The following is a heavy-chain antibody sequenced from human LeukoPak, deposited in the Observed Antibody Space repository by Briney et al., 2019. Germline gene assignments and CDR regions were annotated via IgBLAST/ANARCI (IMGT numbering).Heavy chain of an antibody. CDR2: ISTYNGNT. D-gene: IGHD3-22*01. CDR1: GYSFSRYG. J-gene: IGHJ5*02. V-gene: IGHV1-18*01. Sequence: SVTVSCKASGYSFSRYGISWVRQAPGQGLEWMGWISTYNGNTNYAQKFQGRVTMTTDTSTNTAYMELRSLRSDDTAVYYCARDLDYYDSSGSGWFDPWGQGTLVTVSS. CDR3: ARDLDYYDSSGSGWFDP.